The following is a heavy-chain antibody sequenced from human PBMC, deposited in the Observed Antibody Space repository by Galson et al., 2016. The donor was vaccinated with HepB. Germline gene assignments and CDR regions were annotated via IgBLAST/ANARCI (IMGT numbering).Heavy chain of an antibody. V-gene: IGHV1-2*02. CDR1: GYTFTDFY. J-gene: IGHJ6*03. D-gene: IGHD2-21*01. CDR3: ARAIADLKAPYNYYYMYV. Sequence: PVKVSCKASGYTFTDFYMHWVRQAPGQGLEWMGWINPNSGRTNYAQKFQGRVSMTRDTSISTAYMELSRLTFDDTAVYYCARAIADLKAPYNYYYMYVWGKGTPVAVSS. CDR2: INPNSGRT.